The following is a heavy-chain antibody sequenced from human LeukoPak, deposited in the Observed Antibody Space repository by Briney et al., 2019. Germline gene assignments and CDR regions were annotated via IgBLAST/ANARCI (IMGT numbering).Heavy chain of an antibody. CDR3: ARRFRGYSYGFDY. CDR2: IYPGDSDT. V-gene: IGHV5-51*01. CDR1: GYSFTSYW. D-gene: IGHD5-18*01. Sequence: GASLKISCKGSGYSFTSYWIGRVRQLPGKGLEWMGIIYPGDSDTRYSPSFQGQVTISADKSISTAYLQWSSLKASDTAMYYCARRFRGYSYGFDYWGQGTLVTVSS. J-gene: IGHJ4*02.